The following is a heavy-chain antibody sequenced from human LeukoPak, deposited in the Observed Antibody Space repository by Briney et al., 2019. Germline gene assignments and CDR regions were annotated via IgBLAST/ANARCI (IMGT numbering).Heavy chain of an antibody. CDR1: GLTFSDYY. CDR3: ARDHGYSSSWYAMGGNWFDP. V-gene: IGHV3-11*01. D-gene: IGHD6-13*01. Sequence: GGSLRLTCAASGLTFSDYYMSWIRQAPGKGLEWVSYISSSGSTIYYADSVKGRFTISRDNAKNSLYLQMNSLRAEDTAVYYCARDHGYSSSWYAMGGNWFDPWGQGTLVTVSS. J-gene: IGHJ5*02. CDR2: ISSSGSTI.